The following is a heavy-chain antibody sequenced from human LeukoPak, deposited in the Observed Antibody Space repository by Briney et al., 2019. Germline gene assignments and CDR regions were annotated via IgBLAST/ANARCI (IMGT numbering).Heavy chain of an antibody. CDR1: GGSISRSRYY. D-gene: IGHD6-19*01. CDR2: IYYSGST. V-gene: IGHV4-39*01. CDR3: ATSGWYLLPGVY. J-gene: IGHJ4*02. Sequence: SETLSLTCTVSGGSISRSRYYWGWIRQPPGKGLEWIGSIYYSGSTYYNPSLKSRVTTSVDTSKNQFSLKLSSVTAADTAVYYCATSGWYLLPGVYWGQGTLVTVSS.